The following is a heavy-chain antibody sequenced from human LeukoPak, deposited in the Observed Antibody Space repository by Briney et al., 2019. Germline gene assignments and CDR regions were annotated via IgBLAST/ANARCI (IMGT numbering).Heavy chain of an antibody. CDR2: ISYDGSKT. CDR3: ARTMYITGSSDFDY. Sequence: GGSLRLSCAASGFTFNIYAMHWFRQAPGKGLEWVAVISYDGSKTYYADSVKGRFTISRDNSKNTLYLQMNSLRAEDTALYYCARTMYITGSSDFDYWGQGTLVTVSS. J-gene: IGHJ4*02. D-gene: IGHD1-26*01. CDR1: GFTFNIYA. V-gene: IGHV3-30-3*01.